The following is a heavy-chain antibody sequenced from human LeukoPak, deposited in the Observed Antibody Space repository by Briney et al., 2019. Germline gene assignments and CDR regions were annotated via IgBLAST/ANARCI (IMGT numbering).Heavy chain of an antibody. V-gene: IGHV4-59*08. CDR1: GGSISSYY. Sequence: SETLSLTCTVSGGSISSYYWGWIRQPPGKGLEWIGYIYYSGSTNYNPSLKSRVTISVDTSKNQFSLKLSSVTAADTAVYYCARGYYDSSGYYYADYWGQGTLVTVSS. CDR2: IYYSGST. CDR3: ARGYYDSSGYYYADY. J-gene: IGHJ4*02. D-gene: IGHD3-22*01.